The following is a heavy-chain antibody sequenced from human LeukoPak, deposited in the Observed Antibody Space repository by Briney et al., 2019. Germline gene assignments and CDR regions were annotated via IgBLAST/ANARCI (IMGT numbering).Heavy chain of an antibody. V-gene: IGHV4-59*01. J-gene: IGHJ4*02. Sequence: SETLSLTCTVSGGSINNYYWSWIRQPPGKGLEWIGYIYYSGSTNYNPSLKSRVTISVDTSKNQFSPKLNSVTAADTAVYYCARDLQSGPPVGWGQGTLVTVSS. CDR1: GGSINNYY. CDR2: IYYSGST. CDR3: ARDLQSGPPVG. D-gene: IGHD3-16*01.